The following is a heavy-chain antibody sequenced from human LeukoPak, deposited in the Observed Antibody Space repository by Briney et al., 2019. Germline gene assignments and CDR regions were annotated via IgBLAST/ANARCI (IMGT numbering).Heavy chain of an antibody. J-gene: IGHJ6*03. CDR3: ATLGGSSIYMDV. V-gene: IGHV4-59*01. CDR1: GGCISIYY. CDR2: IYYSGST. Sequence: TAALSLTCSVSGGCISIYYWSWIRRPPGKGLEWIGYIYYSGSTNYNPSLKSRVTISVDTSKNQFSLKLSSVTAADTAVYYCATLGGSSIYMDVWGKGTTVTVSS. D-gene: IGHD6-6*01.